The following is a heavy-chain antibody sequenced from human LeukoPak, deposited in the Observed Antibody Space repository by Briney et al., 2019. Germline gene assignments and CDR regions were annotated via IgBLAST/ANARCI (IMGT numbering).Heavy chain of an antibody. Sequence: ASVKVSCKASGYTFTGYYMHWVRQAPGQGLEWMGWMNPNSGNTGYAQKFQGRVTMTRNTSISTAYMELSSLRSEDTAVYYCARATGTTNWFDPWGQGTLVTVSS. D-gene: IGHD1-7*01. CDR1: GYTFTGYY. CDR2: MNPNSGNT. CDR3: ARATGTTNWFDP. V-gene: IGHV1-8*02. J-gene: IGHJ5*02.